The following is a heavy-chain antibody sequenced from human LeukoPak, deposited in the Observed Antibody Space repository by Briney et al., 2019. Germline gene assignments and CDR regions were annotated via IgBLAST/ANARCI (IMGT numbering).Heavy chain of an antibody. CDR2: FSGSGGST. V-gene: IGHV3-23*01. Sequence: GGSLRLSCAASGFTLSSYAMSWVRQAPGKGLEWVSGFSGSGGSTYYADSVKGRFTISRDNAKNSLYLQLTSLRAEDTAVYYCATRYCTISACRASSYKSFDVWGKGTTVTVSS. CDR1: GFTLSSYA. CDR3: ATRYCTISACRASSYKSFDV. J-gene: IGHJ6*04. D-gene: IGHD2-8*01.